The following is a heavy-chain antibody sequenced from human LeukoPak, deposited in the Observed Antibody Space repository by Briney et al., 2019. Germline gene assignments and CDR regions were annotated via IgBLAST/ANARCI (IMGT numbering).Heavy chain of an antibody. CDR2: IYHSGST. V-gene: IGHV4-30-2*01. CDR1: GGSISSGGYY. Sequence: SETLSLTCTVSGGSISSGGYYWSWIRQHPGKGLEWIGYIYHSGSTCYNPSLKSRVTISVDRSKNQFSLKLSSVTAADTAVYYCARGNDYVFPYWFDPWGQGTLVTVSS. J-gene: IGHJ5*02. D-gene: IGHD4-17*01. CDR3: ARGNDYVFPYWFDP.